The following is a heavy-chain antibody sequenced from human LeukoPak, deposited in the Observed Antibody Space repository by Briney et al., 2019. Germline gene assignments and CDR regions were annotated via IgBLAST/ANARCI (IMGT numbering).Heavy chain of an antibody. V-gene: IGHV4-59*12. D-gene: IGHD3-22*01. CDR1: GGSISNYY. Sequence: TSETLSLTCTVSGGSISNYYWSWIRQPPGKGLEWIGYIFYSGSTNCNPSLKSRVTISVDTSKNQFSLKLSSVTAADTAVYYCASHITTMIVGFDPWGQGTLVTVSS. CDR2: IFYSGST. CDR3: ASHITTMIVGFDP. J-gene: IGHJ5*02.